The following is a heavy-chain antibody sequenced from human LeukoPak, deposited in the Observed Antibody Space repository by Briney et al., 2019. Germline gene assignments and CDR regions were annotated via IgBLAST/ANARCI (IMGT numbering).Heavy chain of an antibody. J-gene: IGHJ5*02. CDR2: IIPIFGTA. CDR3: ARAELDWNLGNYYNAGRFDP. Sequence: SVKVSCKASGGTFSSYAISWVRQAPGQGLEWMGGIIPIFGTANYAQKFQGRVTITADESTSTAYMELSSLRSEDTAVYYCARAELDWNLGNYYNAGRFDPWGQGTLVTVSS. V-gene: IGHV1-69*13. D-gene: IGHD3-10*01. CDR1: GGTFSSYA.